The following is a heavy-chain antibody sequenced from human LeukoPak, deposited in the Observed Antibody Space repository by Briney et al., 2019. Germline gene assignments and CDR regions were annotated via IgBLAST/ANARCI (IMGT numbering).Heavy chain of an antibody. D-gene: IGHD6-19*01. CDR3: ARDHSSGWYSDYFDY. Sequence: GGSLRLSCAASGFPFSGYAMHWVRQAPGKGLEWVAVMSHDGSNKYYADSVKGRFTISRDNSKNTLYLQMNSLRAEDTAVYYCARDHSSGWYSDYFDYRGQGTLVTVSS. V-gene: IGHV3-30-3*01. J-gene: IGHJ4*02. CDR2: MSHDGSNK. CDR1: GFPFSGYA.